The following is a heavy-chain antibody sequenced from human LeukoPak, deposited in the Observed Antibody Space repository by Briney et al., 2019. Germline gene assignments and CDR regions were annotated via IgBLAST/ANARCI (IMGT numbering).Heavy chain of an antibody. D-gene: IGHD3-3*01. V-gene: IGHV3-48*03. CDR1: GFTFSSYE. CDR2: ISSSGSTI. CDR3: ARVPYYDFWSGYQFDY. Sequence: GGSLRHSCAASGFTFSSYEMNWVRQAPGKGLEWVSYISSSGSTIYYADSVKGRFTISRDNAKNSLYLQMHSLRAEDTAVYYCARVPYYDFWSGYQFDYWGQGTLVTVSS. J-gene: IGHJ4*02.